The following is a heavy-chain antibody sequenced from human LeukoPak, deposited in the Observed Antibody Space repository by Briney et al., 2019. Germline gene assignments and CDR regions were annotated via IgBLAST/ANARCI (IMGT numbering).Heavy chain of an antibody. D-gene: IGHD3-10*01. CDR1: GFTFNSYS. CDR2: SSSRSSTI. V-gene: IGHV3-48*01. CDR3: ARESAFYYDL. Sequence: GGSLRLSCAASGFTFNSYSMNWVRQAPGKGLEWVSYSSSRSSTIYYADSVKGRFTISRDNAKSSLYLQMNSLRAEDTAVYYCARESAFYYDLWGQGTLVTVSS. J-gene: IGHJ5*02.